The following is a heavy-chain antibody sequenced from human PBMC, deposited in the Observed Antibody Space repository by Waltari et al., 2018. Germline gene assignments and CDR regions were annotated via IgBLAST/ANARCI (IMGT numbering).Heavy chain of an antibody. CDR1: GVSISSGGYS. CDR2: IYHSGST. V-gene: IGHV4-30-2*01. J-gene: IGHJ5*02. Sequence: QLQLQESGSGLVKPSQTLSLTCAVSGVSISSGGYSWSWIRQPPGKGLEWIGYIYHSGSTYYNPSLKSRVTISVDRSKNQFSLKLSSVTAADTAVYYCARGSVPAAQPPNWFDPWGQGTLVTVSS. CDR3: ARGSVPAAQPPNWFDP. D-gene: IGHD2-2*01.